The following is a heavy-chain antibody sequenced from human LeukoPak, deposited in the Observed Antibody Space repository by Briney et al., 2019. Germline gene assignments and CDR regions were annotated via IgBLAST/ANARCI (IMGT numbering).Heavy chain of an antibody. CDR2: INPNSGGT. D-gene: IGHD1-14*01. Sequence: ASVKVSCKASGYTFTGFYIHWVRQAPGQGLEWMGCINPNSGGTNYAQKFQDTVTMTRDTSISTAYMELSSLRSDDTAIYYCARPLTTSGWYFDLWGRGTLVTVSS. CDR3: ARPLTTSGWYFDL. V-gene: IGHV1-2*02. CDR1: GYTFTGFY. J-gene: IGHJ2*01.